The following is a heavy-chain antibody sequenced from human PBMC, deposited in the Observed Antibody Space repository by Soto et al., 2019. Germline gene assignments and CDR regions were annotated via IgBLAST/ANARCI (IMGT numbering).Heavy chain of an antibody. CDR3: AADFRVAGDYNCFDP. CDR2: IVVGSGNT. D-gene: IGHD6-19*01. Sequence: SVKVSCKASGFTFSNSAVQWVRQARGQRLEWIGWIVVGSGNTNYAQKFQERVTITRDMSTSTAYMELSSLRSEDTAVYYCAADFRVAGDYNCFDPWGQGTLVTVSS. CDR1: GFTFSNSA. J-gene: IGHJ5*02. V-gene: IGHV1-58*01.